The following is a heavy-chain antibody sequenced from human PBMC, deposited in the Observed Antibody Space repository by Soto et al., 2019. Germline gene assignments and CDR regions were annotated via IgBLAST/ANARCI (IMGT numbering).Heavy chain of an antibody. D-gene: IGHD2-21*02. CDR3: GRGHPYCGGDCPDC. CDR2: ISSSSSYI. Sequence: GGSLRLSCAASGFTFRSYSMNRVRQAPGKGLEWVSSISSSSSYIYYADSVKGRFTISRDNAKNSLYLQMNSLRADDTAVYYCGRGHPYCGGDCPDCWGQGSMVTVSS. CDR1: GFTFRSYS. J-gene: IGHJ4*02. V-gene: IGHV3-21*01.